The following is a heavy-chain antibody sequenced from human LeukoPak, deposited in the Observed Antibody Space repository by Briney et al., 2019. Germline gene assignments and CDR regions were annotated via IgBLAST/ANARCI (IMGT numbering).Heavy chain of an antibody. Sequence: TSVKVSCKASGYTFTGYYMHWVRQAPGQGLEWMGWINPNSGGTHYAQKFQGRVTMTRDTSISTVYMELSRVRSDDTAVYYCARGNYVPSSADYWGQGTLVTVSS. CDR2: INPNSGGT. CDR3: ARGNYVPSSADY. CDR1: GYTFTGYY. V-gene: IGHV1-2*02. D-gene: IGHD3-16*01. J-gene: IGHJ4*02.